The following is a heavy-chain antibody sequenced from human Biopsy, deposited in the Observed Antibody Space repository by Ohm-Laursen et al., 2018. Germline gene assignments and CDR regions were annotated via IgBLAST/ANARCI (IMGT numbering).Heavy chain of an antibody. CDR2: IFYRGST. J-gene: IGHJ5*02. D-gene: IGHD3-22*01. V-gene: IGHV4-39*01. CDR3: ARDYDTSGYYYVS. Sequence: GTLSLTCTVSGGSISNNNYYWGWIRQPPGKGLEWIGSIFYRGSTHYKPSLKSRVNISVDTAKNRFSLKLNSVTAADTAVYYCARDYDTSGYYYVSWGQGTLVTVSS. CDR1: GGSISNNNYY.